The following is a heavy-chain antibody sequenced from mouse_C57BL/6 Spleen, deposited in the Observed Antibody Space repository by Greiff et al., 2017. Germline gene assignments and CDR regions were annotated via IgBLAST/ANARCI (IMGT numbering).Heavy chain of an antibody. J-gene: IGHJ4*01. CDR1: GFTFSDYG. CDR2: ISSGSSTI. Sequence: DVKLVESGGGLVKPGGSLKLSCAASGFTFSDYGMHWVRQAPEKGLEWVAYISSGSSTIYYADTVKGRFTISRDNAKNTLFLQMTSLRSEDTAMYYCARGAFYGSSYYAMDYWGQGTSVTVSS. D-gene: IGHD1-1*01. V-gene: IGHV5-17*01. CDR3: ARGAFYGSSYYAMDY.